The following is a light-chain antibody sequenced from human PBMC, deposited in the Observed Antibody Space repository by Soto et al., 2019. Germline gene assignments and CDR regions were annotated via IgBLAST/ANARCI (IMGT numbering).Light chain of an antibody. CDR2: GAS. V-gene: IGKV3-20*01. J-gene: IGKJ1*01. CDR3: QQYGSSPWT. Sequence: EIVLKHSPGTLSLTPGERATLSCRASQSVSRSYLAWYQQKPGQAPRLLIYGASSRATGIPDRFSGSGSGTDFTLTISRLEPEDFAVYYCQQYGSSPWTFGQGTKVDIK. CDR1: QSVSRSY.